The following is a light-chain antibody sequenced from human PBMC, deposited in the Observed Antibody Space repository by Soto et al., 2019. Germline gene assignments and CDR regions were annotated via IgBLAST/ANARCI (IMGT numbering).Light chain of an antibody. CDR1: QSVNSNF. CDR3: QNYGSPPVT. Sequence: EIVLTQSLGTLSLSPGERATLSCSASQSVNSNFFAWYQQKPGQAPRLLIYGASIRATGIPDRFSGSGSGTDFTLTISRLEPDDFAVYFCQNYGSPPVTFGGGTKVEIK. CDR2: GAS. J-gene: IGKJ4*01. V-gene: IGKV3-20*01.